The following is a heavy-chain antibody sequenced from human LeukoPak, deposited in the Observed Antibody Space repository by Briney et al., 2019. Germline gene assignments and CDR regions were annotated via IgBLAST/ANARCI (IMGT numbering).Heavy chain of an antibody. CDR1: GGSISSYH. J-gene: IGHJ4*02. CDR3: ARRQGSSWHLNC. D-gene: IGHD6-13*01. Sequence: SETLSLTCTVSGGSISSYHWIWLRHPPGKGLEWCGYISYSGSTNNNPSLKSRPTISVATSRTQFSLKLSSVTAAATAVYYCARRQGSSWHLNCWGQGTLVTVSS. CDR2: ISYSGST. V-gene: IGHV4-59*08.